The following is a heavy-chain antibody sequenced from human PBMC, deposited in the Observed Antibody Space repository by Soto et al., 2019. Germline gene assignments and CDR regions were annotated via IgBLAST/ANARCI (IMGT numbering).Heavy chain of an antibody. V-gene: IGHV1-69*01. Sequence: QVQLVQSGAEVRKPGSSVKVSCKASGGIFSSYATSWVRQAPGQGLEWMGGIIPIFGTANYAQKFQGRVMIIADESTSTAYMEVSSLRSEDTAVYYCTRSDVAVAGNSDWFDPWGQGTLVTVSS. J-gene: IGHJ5*02. CDR1: GGIFSSYA. CDR2: IIPIFGTA. CDR3: TRSDVAVAGNSDWFDP. D-gene: IGHD6-19*01.